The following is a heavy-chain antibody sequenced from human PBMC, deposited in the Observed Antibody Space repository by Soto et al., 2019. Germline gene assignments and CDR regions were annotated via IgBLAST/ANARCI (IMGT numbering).Heavy chain of an antibody. V-gene: IGHV1-3*05. CDR2: INAGNGNT. J-gene: IGHJ5*02. CDR1: GYTFTSYT. Sequence: QVQLVQSGAEEKKPGASVMVSCKASGYTFTSYTMHWVRQAPGQRLEWMGWINAGNGNTKYSQKFQGRVTVTRDTSARTAYMEVSSLRSEDTAVYYWPRNPWNYVSGWFDPWGQGTLVTVSS. D-gene: IGHD1-7*01. CDR3: PRNPWNYVSGWFDP.